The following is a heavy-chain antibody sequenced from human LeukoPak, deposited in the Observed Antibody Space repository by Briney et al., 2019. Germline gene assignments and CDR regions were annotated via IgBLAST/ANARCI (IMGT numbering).Heavy chain of an antibody. CDR3: AKIGSGWYNDFDC. CDR2: IKQDGSEK. CDR1: GFTFSSCW. Sequence: GGSLRLSCAASGFTFSSCWMSWVRQAPGKGLEWVANIKQDGSEKYYVDSVKGRFTISRDNAKNTLYLQMNSLRAEDTAVYYCAKIGSGWYNDFDCWGQGTLVTVSS. V-gene: IGHV3-7*03. J-gene: IGHJ4*02. D-gene: IGHD6-19*01.